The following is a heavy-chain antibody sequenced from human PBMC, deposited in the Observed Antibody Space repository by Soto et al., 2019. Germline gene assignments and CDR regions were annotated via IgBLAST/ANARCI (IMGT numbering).Heavy chain of an antibody. Sequence: RGSLRLSCAASGFTFSDYYMSWIRQAPGRVLEWVSYISSSDTIYYADSVKGRFTISRDNAKNSLYLQMNSLRAEDTAMYYCARDLGYYDSSGYFDYWGQGT. CDR3: ARDLGYYDSSGYFDY. D-gene: IGHD3-22*01. CDR1: GFTFSDYY. CDR2: ISSSDTI. V-gene: IGHV3-11*01. J-gene: IGHJ4*02.